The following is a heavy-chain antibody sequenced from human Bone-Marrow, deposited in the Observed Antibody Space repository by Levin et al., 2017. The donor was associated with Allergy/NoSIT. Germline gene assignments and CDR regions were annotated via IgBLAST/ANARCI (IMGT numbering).Heavy chain of an antibody. Sequence: GESLKISCAASGFTFASYWMRWVRQAPGKGLESVANIKSDGSEKSYVDSVKGRFTISRDNAKNSLYLQMNSLRDEDTAVYYCASANRGSIAPCLWGQGTLVTVSS. J-gene: IGHJ4*02. V-gene: IGHV3-7*01. CDR2: IKSDGSEK. CDR1: GFTFASYW. CDR3: ASANRGSIAPCL. D-gene: IGHD3-10*01.